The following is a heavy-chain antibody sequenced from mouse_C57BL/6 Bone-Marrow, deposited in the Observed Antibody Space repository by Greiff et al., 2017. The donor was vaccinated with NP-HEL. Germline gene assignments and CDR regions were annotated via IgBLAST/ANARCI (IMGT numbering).Heavy chain of an antibody. V-gene: IGHV14-4*01. Sequence: VQLQQSGAELVRPGASVKLSCTASGFNIKDDYMHWVKQRPEQGLEWIGWIDPENGDTAYASKFQGKATITADTSSNTAYLQLSSLTSEDTAVYYCTTYDGFWDYWGQGTTLTVSS. CDR2: IDPENGDT. CDR3: TTYDGFWDY. D-gene: IGHD2-3*01. J-gene: IGHJ2*01. CDR1: GFNIKDDY.